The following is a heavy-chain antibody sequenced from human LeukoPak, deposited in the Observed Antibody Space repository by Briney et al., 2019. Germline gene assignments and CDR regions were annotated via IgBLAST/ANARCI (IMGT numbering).Heavy chain of an antibody. V-gene: IGHV4-61*02. CDR2: IYTSGST. J-gene: IGHJ4*02. D-gene: IGHD1-26*01. CDR1: GGSISSGSYY. Sequence: PSQTLSLTCTVSGGSISSGSYYWSWIRQPAGKGLEWIGRIYTSGSTNYNPSLKSRVTTSVDTSKNQFSLKLSSVTAADTAVYYCARRAGATTFYFDYWGQGTLVTVSS. CDR3: ARRAGATTFYFDY.